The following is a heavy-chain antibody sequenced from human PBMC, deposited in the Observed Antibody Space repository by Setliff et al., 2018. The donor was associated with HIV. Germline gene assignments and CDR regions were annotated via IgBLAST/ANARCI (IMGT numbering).Heavy chain of an antibody. D-gene: IGHD7-27*01. CDR1: GGSISSSNW. CDR2: IYHTGST. V-gene: IGHV4-4*02. J-gene: IGHJ3*02. Sequence: PSETLSLTCAVSGGSISSSNWWSWVRQPPGKGLEWIGEIYHTGSTNYNPSLKSRVTISVDKSKNQFSLKLSSVSAADTAVYYCTRKKTGQFGAFNMWGRGTLVTVSS. CDR3: TRKKTGQFGAFNM.